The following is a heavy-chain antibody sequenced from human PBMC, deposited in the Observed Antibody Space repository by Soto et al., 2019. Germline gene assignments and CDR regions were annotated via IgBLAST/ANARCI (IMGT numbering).Heavy chain of an antibody. Sequence: EVQLVESGGGLVQPGGSLRLSCAASGFTVSSNYRSWVGQAPEKGLEWVSVIFSGGSTYYADSVKGRFTISRDNSKNTLYLQMNSLRAEDTAVYYCARDRYPLDYWGQGTLVTVSS. CDR2: IFSGGST. CDR1: GFTVSSNY. J-gene: IGHJ4*02. V-gene: IGHV3-66*01. D-gene: IGHD1-1*01. CDR3: ARDRYPLDY.